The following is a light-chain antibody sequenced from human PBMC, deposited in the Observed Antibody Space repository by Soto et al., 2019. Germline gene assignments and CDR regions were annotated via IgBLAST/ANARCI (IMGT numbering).Light chain of an antibody. V-gene: IGKV1-27*01. CDR2: AAS. CDR3: QKYNSAPRT. Sequence: DIQMTQSPPSLSASIGDRVTITCRASQGINNYLAWYQQKPGIVPKLLIYAASTLQSGVPSRFSGSGSGTDFTLTISGLQPEDVATYYCQKYNSAPRTFGPGTKVDIK. CDR1: QGINNY. J-gene: IGKJ3*01.